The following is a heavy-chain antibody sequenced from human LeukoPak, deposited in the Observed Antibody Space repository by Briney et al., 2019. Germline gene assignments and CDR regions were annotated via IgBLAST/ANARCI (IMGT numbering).Heavy chain of an antibody. Sequence: GGSLRLSCAASGFTFSNYWMSWVRQAPGKGLEWVAHINEDGSDKYYVDSVKGRFIISRDNVKKSLYLQMNSLRVEDTAVYFCVRDVGAVRGEVYFDYWGQGTLVTVSS. V-gene: IGHV3-7*01. D-gene: IGHD3-10*01. J-gene: IGHJ4*02. CDR1: GFTFSNYW. CDR3: VRDVGAVRGEVYFDY. CDR2: INEDGSDK.